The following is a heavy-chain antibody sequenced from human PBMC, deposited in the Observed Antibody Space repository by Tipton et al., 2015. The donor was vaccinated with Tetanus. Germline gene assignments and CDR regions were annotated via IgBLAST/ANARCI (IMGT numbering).Heavy chain of an antibody. CDR2: IDYRGNT. V-gene: IGHV4-59*01. CDR1: GFTFSHYY. D-gene: IGHD4-17*01. Sequence: LSCAASGFTFSHYYMSWIRQPPGKGPEWLGHIDYRGNTNYNSSLKGRATISLNTPKNQFSLKLTSVTAADTAVYYCARDCSTAECHPRGLAVWGQGAPVTVSS. CDR3: ARDCSTAECHPRGLAV. J-gene: IGHJ6*02.